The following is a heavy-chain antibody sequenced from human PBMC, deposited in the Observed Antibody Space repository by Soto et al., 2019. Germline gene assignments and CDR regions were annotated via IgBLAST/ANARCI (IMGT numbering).Heavy chain of an antibody. J-gene: IGHJ6*02. Sequence: GESLKLSCKGSGYSFTGYWIAWVRQMPGKGLEWMGIIYPDDSDSRYSPSFQGQVTISVDKSISTAYLQWSSLKASDTAMYYCARHRSTAVTGTIYYYGMDVWGQGTTVTVSS. V-gene: IGHV5-51*01. D-gene: IGHD2-21*02. CDR1: GYSFTGYW. CDR3: ARHRSTAVTGTIYYYGMDV. CDR2: IYPDDSDS.